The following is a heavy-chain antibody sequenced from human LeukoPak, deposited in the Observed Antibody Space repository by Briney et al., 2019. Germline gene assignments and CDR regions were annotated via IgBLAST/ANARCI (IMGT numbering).Heavy chain of an antibody. CDR2: VNSDGGST. CDR3: AKGISNPDY. Sequence: PGGSLRLSCAASGFTFSNYAMTWVRQAPGKGLEWVSGVNSDGGSTYYADSVRGRFTISRDNSKNTLYLQMNSLRAGDTAVYYCAKGISNPDYWGQGTLVTVSS. V-gene: IGHV3-23*01. D-gene: IGHD4-11*01. CDR1: GFTFSNYA. J-gene: IGHJ4*02.